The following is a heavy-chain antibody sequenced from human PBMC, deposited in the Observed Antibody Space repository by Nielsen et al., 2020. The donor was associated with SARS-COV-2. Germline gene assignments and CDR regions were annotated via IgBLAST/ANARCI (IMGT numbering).Heavy chain of an antibody. CDR2: IWYDGSNK. Sequence: GGSLRLSCAASGFIFSSCGMHWVRQAPGKGLEWVAVIWYDGSNKNYVDSVKGRFTISRDNSKNTLYLQMNSLRAEDTAVYYCAKGKQLGDYWGQGTLVTVSS. CDR3: AKGKQLGDY. J-gene: IGHJ4*02. CDR1: GFIFSSCG. D-gene: IGHD6-6*01. V-gene: IGHV3-33*06.